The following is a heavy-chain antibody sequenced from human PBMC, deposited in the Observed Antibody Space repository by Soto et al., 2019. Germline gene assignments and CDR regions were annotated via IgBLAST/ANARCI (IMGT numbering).Heavy chain of an antibody. CDR1: GFTFSNYA. J-gene: IGHJ4*02. D-gene: IGHD3-10*01. Sequence: QVQLVESGGGVVQPGRSLRLSCAASGFTFSNYAMHWVRQAPGKGLEWVAVISYDGRNKYYADSVKGRFTISRDNSKNKLYLQVNSLRADDTAVYYCARNGSGNYYHFDYWGQGTLVTVSS. V-gene: IGHV3-30*04. CDR3: ARNGSGNYYHFDY. CDR2: ISYDGRNK.